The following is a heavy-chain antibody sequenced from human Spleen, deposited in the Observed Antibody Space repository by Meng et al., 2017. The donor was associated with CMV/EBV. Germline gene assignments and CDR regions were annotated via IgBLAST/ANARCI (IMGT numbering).Heavy chain of an antibody. CDR2: IYYTGST. J-gene: IGHJ4*02. Sequence: CTGSGGSLSSSTYYWGWIRQPPGKGLEWIGSIYYTGSTYYAPSLKSRVTVSVDTSKNQFSLRVNSATAADTAVYYCARLEQLVRVIDYWGQGTLVTVSS. V-gene: IGHV4-39*01. D-gene: IGHD2-2*01. CDR1: GGSLSSSTYY. CDR3: ARLEQLVRVIDY.